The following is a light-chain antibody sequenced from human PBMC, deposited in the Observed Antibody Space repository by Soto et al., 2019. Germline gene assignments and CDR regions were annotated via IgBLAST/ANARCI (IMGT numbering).Light chain of an antibody. Sequence: EIVMTQSPDTLSVSPGDGATLSCRASHSVDCNLAWYQQKPGQTPRLLIYGGSTRPTGIPARFSGSGSGTEFTLTISSLQSEDFAVYYCQQYNYWPLTFGGGTKVEIK. CDR1: HSVDCN. J-gene: IGKJ4*01. V-gene: IGKV3D-15*01. CDR3: QQYNYWPLT. CDR2: GGS.